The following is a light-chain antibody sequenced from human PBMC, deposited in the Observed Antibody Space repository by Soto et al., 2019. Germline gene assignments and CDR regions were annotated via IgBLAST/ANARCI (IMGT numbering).Light chain of an antibody. CDR1: ESVSSNS. CDR2: GAS. V-gene: IGKV3-20*01. Sequence: EVVLTKSPDTLALSAGERATLSCRFIESVSSNSLAWYEQNPGQAPRLLIYGASSRATGIPDRFTCSGPGTHFTLTISRLDPKDIPGYYCQRCGSPPITFGQPRRL. J-gene: IGKJ5*01. CDR3: QRCGSPPIT.